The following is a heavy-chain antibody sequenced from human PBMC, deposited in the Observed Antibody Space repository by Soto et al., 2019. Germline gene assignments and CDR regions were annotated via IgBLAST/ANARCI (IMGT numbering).Heavy chain of an antibody. CDR2: IYSGGTT. V-gene: IGHV3-53*01. Sequence: PGGSLRLSCAASGFTVSSNYVSWLRQAPGKGLEWVSVIYSGGTTYYAYSVKGRFTISRDNSKNTLLLQMNSLRAEDTAMYYCAKGGGAGGFDFDFWGQGTLVTVSS. CDR3: AKGGGAGGFDFDF. CDR1: GFTVSSNY. J-gene: IGHJ4*02. D-gene: IGHD1-26*01.